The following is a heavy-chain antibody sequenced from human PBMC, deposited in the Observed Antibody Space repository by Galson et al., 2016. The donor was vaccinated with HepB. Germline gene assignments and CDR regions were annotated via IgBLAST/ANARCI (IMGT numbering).Heavy chain of an antibody. D-gene: IGHD3-10*01. CDR2: ISSRSSVT. CDR3: ARSKEGLGFALDV. V-gene: IGHV3-48*02. Sequence: SLRLSCAGTGFTFNRFSMNWVRQAPGKGLEWISYISSRSSVTHYAESVKGQFAISRDNAKNSVFLQMDSLRDEDTTVYYCARSKEGLGFALDVWGQGTTVTVSS. J-gene: IGHJ6*02. CDR1: GFTFNRFS.